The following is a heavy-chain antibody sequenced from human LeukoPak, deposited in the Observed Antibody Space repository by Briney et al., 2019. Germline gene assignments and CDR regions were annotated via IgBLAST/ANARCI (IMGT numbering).Heavy chain of an antibody. CDR1: GYTFTGYW. Sequence: ASVKVSCKASGYTFTGYWMHWVRQAPGQGLEWMGWINPNSGGTNYAQKFQGRVTMTRDTSISTAYMELSRLRSDDTAVYYCARVRAVAGIFYYYFDYWGQGTLVTVSS. CDR3: ARVRAVAGIFYYYFDY. CDR2: INPNSGGT. V-gene: IGHV1-2*02. D-gene: IGHD6-19*01. J-gene: IGHJ4*02.